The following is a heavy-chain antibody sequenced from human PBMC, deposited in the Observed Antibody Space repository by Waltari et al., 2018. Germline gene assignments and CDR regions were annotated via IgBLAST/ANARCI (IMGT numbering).Heavy chain of an antibody. Sequence: QITLKESGPTLVKPTQTLTLTCTFSGFSLSTSGVGVGWIRQPPGKALEWLALIYWNDDKRYSPSLKSRLTITKDTSKNQVILTMTNMDPVDTATYYCAHRLRVVPAAIFDYWGQGTLVTVSS. V-gene: IGHV2-5*01. J-gene: IGHJ4*02. CDR2: IYWNDDK. CDR3: AHRLRVVPAAIFDY. D-gene: IGHD2-2*01. CDR1: GFSLSTSGVG.